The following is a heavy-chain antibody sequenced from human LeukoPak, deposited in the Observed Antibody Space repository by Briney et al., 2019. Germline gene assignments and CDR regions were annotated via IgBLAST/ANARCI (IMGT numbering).Heavy chain of an antibody. CDR2: MNVDGSDK. CDR1: GFTFSNHW. Sequence: GGSLRLSCGASGFTFSNHWMGWVRQAPENGLEWVAIMNVDGSDKYHLDSVKGRFTISRDNAKNSLYLQMNSLRAEDTALYYCASLVPAAATNDAFDIWGQGTMVTVSS. D-gene: IGHD2-2*01. J-gene: IGHJ3*02. CDR3: ASLVPAAATNDAFDI. V-gene: IGHV3-7*03.